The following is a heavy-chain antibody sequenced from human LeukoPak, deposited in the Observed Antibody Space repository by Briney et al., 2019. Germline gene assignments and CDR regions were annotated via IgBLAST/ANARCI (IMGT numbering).Heavy chain of an antibody. CDR3: ARDYYDSSGPHDAFDI. D-gene: IGHD3-22*01. CDR2: INWNGGST. CDR1: GFTFDDYG. J-gene: IGHJ3*02. Sequence: GGSLRLSCAASGFTFDDYGMSWVRQAPGKGLEWASGINWNGGSTGYADSVKGRFTISRDNAKNSLYLQMNSLRAEDTALYYCARDYYDSSGPHDAFDIWGQGTMVTVSS. V-gene: IGHV3-20*04.